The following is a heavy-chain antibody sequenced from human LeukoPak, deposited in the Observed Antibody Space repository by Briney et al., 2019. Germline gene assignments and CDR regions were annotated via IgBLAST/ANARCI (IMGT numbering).Heavy chain of an antibody. J-gene: IGHJ4*02. CDR3: AKDIGTGWDLDY. V-gene: IGHV3-43*02. Sequence: GGSLRLSCAASGFIFDNYAMHWVRQAPGKVPEWLSLIRGDENTKFYTDSVKGRFTISRDNSKSSLYLHMNSLRTEDTALYYCAKDIGTGWDLDYWGQGTLVTVSS. CDR1: GFIFDNYA. CDR2: IRGDENTK. D-gene: IGHD1-26*01.